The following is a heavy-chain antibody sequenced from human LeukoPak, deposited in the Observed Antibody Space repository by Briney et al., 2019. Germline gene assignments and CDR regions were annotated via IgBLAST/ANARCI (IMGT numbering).Heavy chain of an antibody. J-gene: IGHJ1*01. V-gene: IGHV3-21*01. Sequence: PGGSLRLSCAASGFSFSSSGMNWVRQAPGKGLEWVSSISSSSRYIYYADSVKGRFTISRDNAKNSLYLQINSLRAEDTAVYYCARDLSSSSTAYFQHWGQGTLVTVSS. D-gene: IGHD6-6*01. CDR2: ISSSSRYI. CDR3: ARDLSSSSTAYFQH. CDR1: GFSFSSSG.